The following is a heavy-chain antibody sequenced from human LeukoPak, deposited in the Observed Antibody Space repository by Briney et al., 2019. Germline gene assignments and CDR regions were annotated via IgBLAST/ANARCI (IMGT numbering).Heavy chain of an antibody. CDR1: GGSISSYY. CDR2: IYYSGST. Sequence: PSETLSLTCTVSGGSISSYYWSWIRQPPGKGLEWTGYIYYSGSTNYNPSLKSRVTISVDTSKNQFSLKLSSVTAADTAVYYCARHPRLDLLPRAFDIWGQGTMVTVSS. V-gene: IGHV4-59*08. D-gene: IGHD3-22*01. J-gene: IGHJ3*02. CDR3: ARHPRLDLLPRAFDI.